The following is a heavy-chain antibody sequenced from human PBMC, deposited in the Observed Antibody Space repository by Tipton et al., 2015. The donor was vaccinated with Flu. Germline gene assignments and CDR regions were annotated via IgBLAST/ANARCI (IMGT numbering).Heavy chain of an antibody. J-gene: IGHJ3*02. Sequence: TLSLTCAVYGGSFGNYYWTWIRQPPGKGLEWIGEINHSGVTKYNSSLKSRVTISIDTSKKWFSLRLTSVTAADTAVYYCAREWSEDTPLTGDALDIWGQGTMVTVSS. D-gene: IGHD3-3*01. CDR3: AREWSEDTPLTGDALDI. CDR1: GGSFGNYY. CDR2: INHSGVT. V-gene: IGHV4-34*01.